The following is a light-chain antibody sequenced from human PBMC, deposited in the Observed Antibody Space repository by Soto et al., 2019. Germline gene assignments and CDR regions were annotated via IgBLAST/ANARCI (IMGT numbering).Light chain of an antibody. V-gene: IGLV2-11*01. CDR2: DVS. J-gene: IGLJ3*02. CDR1: SSDVGGYNY. CDR3: CSYAGRYSWV. Sequence: QSVLTQPRSVSGSPGQSVTISCTGTSSDVGGYNYVSWYQHYPGKAPKVMIYDVSKRPSGVPDRFSGSKSGNTASLTISGLQAEDEADYYCCSYAGRYSWVFGGGTKVTVL.